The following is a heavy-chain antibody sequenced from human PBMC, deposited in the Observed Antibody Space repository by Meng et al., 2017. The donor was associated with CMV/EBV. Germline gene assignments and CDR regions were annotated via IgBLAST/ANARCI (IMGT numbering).Heavy chain of an antibody. CDR3: ARGRAPRRFDP. J-gene: IGHJ5*02. V-gene: IGHV4-39*01. CDR2: IYCSVST. Sequence: SETLSLTCTVSGGSISSSSYYWGWIRQPPGKGLEWIGSIYCSVSTYYNPSLKSRVTISVDTSKNQFSLKLSSVTAADTAVYYCARGRAPRRFDPWGQGTLVTVSS. CDR1: GGSISSSSYY.